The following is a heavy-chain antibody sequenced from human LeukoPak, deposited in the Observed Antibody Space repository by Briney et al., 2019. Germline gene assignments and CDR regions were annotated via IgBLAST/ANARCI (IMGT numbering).Heavy chain of an antibody. CDR2: IYYSEST. J-gene: IGHJ5*02. D-gene: IGHD1-1*01. CDR3: AREGTPTTPRFDP. Sequence: SETLSLSCTASGGSISSYYWSWIRQPPGKGLEWIGYIYYSESTNYNPSLKSRVTISVDTSKNQFSLKLSSVTAADTAVYYCAREGTPTTPRFDPWGQGTLVTVSS. V-gene: IGHV4-59*01. CDR1: GGSISSYY.